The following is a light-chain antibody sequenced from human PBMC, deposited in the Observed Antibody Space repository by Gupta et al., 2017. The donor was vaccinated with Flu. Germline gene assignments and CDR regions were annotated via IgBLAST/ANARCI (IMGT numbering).Light chain of an antibody. CDR1: QRIRSNY. CDR2: GAS. CDR3: LQYCYSSIT. V-gene: IGKV3-20*01. Sequence: GTLSLSPGPGATLSCRVRQRIRSNYLAWYQQKPGQAPRLLIYGASTRATGIPDRFSGSGSGTEFTLTISRLEPEDFAVYYCLQYCYSSITFGQGTRLE. J-gene: IGKJ5*01.